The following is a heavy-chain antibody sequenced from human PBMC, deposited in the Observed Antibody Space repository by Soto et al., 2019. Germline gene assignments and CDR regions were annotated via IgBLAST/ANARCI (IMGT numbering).Heavy chain of an antibody. D-gene: IGHD5-12*01. V-gene: IGHV3-23*01. J-gene: IGHJ4*02. Sequence: GGSLRLSCVASAFTFSNFGMSWVRQAPGKGLEWVSAISSGYSTFYAESVKGRFTISRDNSKNTLYLQMNSLRAEDMAVYYCAKENSGYEKWGQGTLVTVSS. CDR3: AKENSGYEK. CDR2: ISSGYST. CDR1: AFTFSNFG.